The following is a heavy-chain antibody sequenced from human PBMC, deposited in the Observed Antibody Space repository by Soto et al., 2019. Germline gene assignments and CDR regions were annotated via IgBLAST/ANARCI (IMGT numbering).Heavy chain of an antibody. CDR3: ARHNPTENFDY. CDR1: WGTSSSSGYH. Sequence: FEPLRLPSTVSWGTSSSSGYHWGWNRQPPGKGLEWIGSIYYSGSTYYNPSLKSRVTISVDTSKNQFSLKLSSVTAADTAVYYCARHNPTENFDYWGQGTLVTVSS. J-gene: IGHJ4*02. V-gene: IGHV4-39*01. CDR2: IYYSGST. D-gene: IGHD4-17*01.